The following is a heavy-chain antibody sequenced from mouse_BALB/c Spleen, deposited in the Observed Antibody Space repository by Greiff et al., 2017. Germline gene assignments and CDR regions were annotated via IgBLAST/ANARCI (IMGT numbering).Heavy chain of an antibody. D-gene: IGHD1-1*02. J-gene: IGHJ3*01. V-gene: IGHV5-6-5*01. CDR3: AREGLWPFAY. CDR1: GFTFSSYA. Sequence: DVKLVESGGGLVKPGGSLKLSCAASGFTFSSYAMSWVRQTPEKRLEWVASISSGGSTYYPDSVKGRFTISRDNARNILYLQMSSLRSEDTAMYYCAREGLWPFAYWGQGTLVTVSA. CDR2: ISSGGST.